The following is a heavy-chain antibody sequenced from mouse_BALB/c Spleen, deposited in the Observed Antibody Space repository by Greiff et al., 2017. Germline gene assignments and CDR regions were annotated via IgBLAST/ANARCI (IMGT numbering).Heavy chain of an antibody. J-gene: IGHJ2*01. D-gene: IGHD2-14*01. CDR3: AREAYYRYEYYFDY. CDR2: ISSGGST. CDR1: GFTFSSYA. V-gene: IGHV5-6-5*01. Sequence: VQLKESGGGLVKPGGSLKLSCAASGFTFSSYAMSWVRQTPEKRLEWVASISSGGSTYYPDSVKGRFTISRDNARNILYLQMSSLRSEDTAMYYCAREAYYRYEYYFDYWGQGTTLTVSS.